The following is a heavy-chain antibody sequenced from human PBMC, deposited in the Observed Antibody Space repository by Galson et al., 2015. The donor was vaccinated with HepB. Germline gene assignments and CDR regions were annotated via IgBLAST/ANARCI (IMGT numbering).Heavy chain of an antibody. CDR2: IYYSGST. J-gene: IGHJ6*02. Sequence: SETLSLTCTVSGGSISSSSYYWGWIRQPPGKGLEWIGSIYYSGSTNYNASLKSRVTMSVDTSKNQFSLRLSSVTAADTAVYYCARDRYSSSSNYYYGMDVWGQGTTVTVSS. CDR3: ARDRYSSSSNYYYGMDV. CDR1: GGSISSSSYY. V-gene: IGHV4-39*02. D-gene: IGHD6-6*01.